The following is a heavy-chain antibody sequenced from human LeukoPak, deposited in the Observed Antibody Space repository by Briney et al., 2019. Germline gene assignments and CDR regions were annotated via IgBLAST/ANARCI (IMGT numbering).Heavy chain of an antibody. CDR2: IAPDGTHT. Sequence: GGSLRLSCEASGFTFNYYGMQWVRQAPGKGLQWVAAIAPDGTHTYYADSMKGRFAISRDNSKNTLYLQIYSLTVVDTAVYYCARDSDTTGNHWFFDVWGRGTLVTVSS. J-gene: IGHJ2*01. D-gene: IGHD1-1*01. V-gene: IGHV3-30*12. CDR3: ARDSDTTGNHWFFDV. CDR1: GFTFNYYG.